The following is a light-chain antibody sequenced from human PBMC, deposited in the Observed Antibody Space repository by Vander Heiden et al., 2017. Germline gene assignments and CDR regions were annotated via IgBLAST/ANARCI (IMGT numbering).Light chain of an antibody. J-gene: IGKJ1*01. Sequence: EIVLTQSPGTLSLSRGESATLSCRASQSVSSSYLAWYQQKPGQAPRLLIYGASSRATGIPDRFSGSGSGTDFTLTISRLEPEDFAVYYCQQYGSSPTFGQGTKVEIK. V-gene: IGKV3-20*01. CDR1: QSVSSSY. CDR3: QQYGSSPT. CDR2: GAS.